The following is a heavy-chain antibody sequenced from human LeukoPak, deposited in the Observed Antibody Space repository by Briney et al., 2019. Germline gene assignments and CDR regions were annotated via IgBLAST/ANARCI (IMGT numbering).Heavy chain of an antibody. V-gene: IGHV3-30*18. D-gene: IGHD2-21*02. CDR1: GFTFSSYG. J-gene: IGHJ4*02. CDR3: AKEAAYCGGDCYSGSDH. CDR2: ISYDGSNK. Sequence: GRSLRLSCAASGFTFSSYGMHWVRQAPGKGLEWVAFISYDGSNKYYADSVKGRFTISRDNSKNTLYLQMNSLRAEDTAMYYCAKEAAYCGGDCYSGSDHWGQGTLVTVSS.